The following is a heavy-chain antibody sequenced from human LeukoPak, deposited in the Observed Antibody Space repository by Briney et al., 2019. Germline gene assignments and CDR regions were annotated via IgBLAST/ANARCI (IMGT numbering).Heavy chain of an antibody. V-gene: IGHV4-59*01. CDR2: SHYNGSP. CDR3: ARGLYSGSYYGY. Sequence: SETLSLTCSVSGGSISNYYWSWLRQPPGKGLEWIGYSHYNGSPNYNPSLKSRVTISLDTSKNHFSLKLSSVTAADTAVYYCARGLYSGSYYGYWGQGTLVTVSS. J-gene: IGHJ4*02. CDR1: GGSISNYY. D-gene: IGHD1-26*01.